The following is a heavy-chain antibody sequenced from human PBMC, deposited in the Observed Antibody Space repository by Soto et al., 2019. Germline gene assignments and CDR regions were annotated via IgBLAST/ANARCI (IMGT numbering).Heavy chain of an antibody. CDR2: ISRSSTGI. D-gene: IGHD3-10*01. V-gene: IGHV3-48*01. J-gene: IGHJ6*02. CDR1: GFTFSLYS. Sequence: EVQLVESGGGLVQPGGSLRLSCAASGFTFSLYSMSWVRQAPGKGLEWVSYISRSSTGIHYADSVKGRFTISRDDATNSMHLQMNSRRGGDTAAYYCARAVTWGLDVWGQGTTVSISS. CDR3: ARAVTWGLDV.